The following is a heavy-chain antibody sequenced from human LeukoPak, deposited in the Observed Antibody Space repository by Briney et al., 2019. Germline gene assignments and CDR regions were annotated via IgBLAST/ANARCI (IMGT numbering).Heavy chain of an antibody. CDR2: ISSSGSTI. CDR1: GFTFSDYY. Sequence: GGSLRLSCAASGFTFSDYYMSWIRQAPGKGLEWVSYISSSGSTIYYADSVKGRFTISRDNAKNSLDLQMNSLRAEGTAQDYVARRSERPPDVFHIWGQGTIVTVSS. J-gene: IGHJ3*02. D-gene: IGHD3-3*01. V-gene: IGHV3-11*01. CDR3: ARRSERPPDVFHI.